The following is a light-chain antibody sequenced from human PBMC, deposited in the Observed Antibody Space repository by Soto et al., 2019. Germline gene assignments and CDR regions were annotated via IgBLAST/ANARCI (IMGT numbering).Light chain of an antibody. CDR2: STN. CDR1: SGSVSTSYY. J-gene: IGLJ3*02. Sequence: QAVVTQEPSFSVSPGRTVTLTCGLSSGSVSTSYYPSWYQQTPGQAPRTLIYSTNTPSSGVPDRFSGSILGNKAALTITGAQADDESDYYCVLYMGSGISGVFGGGTKVTVL. V-gene: IGLV8-61*01. CDR3: VLYMGSGISGV.